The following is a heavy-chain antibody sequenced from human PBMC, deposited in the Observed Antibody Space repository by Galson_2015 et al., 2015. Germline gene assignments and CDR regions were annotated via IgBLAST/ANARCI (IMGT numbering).Heavy chain of an antibody. J-gene: IGHJ3*02. CDR2: IDPSDSYT. D-gene: IGHD6-13*01. Sequence: QSGAEVKKPGESLRISCKGSGYSFTSYWISWVRQMPGKGLEWMGRIDPSDSYTNYSPSFQGHVTISADKSISTAYLQWSSLKASDTAMYYCARPSSSWSSRDAFDIWGQGTMVTVSS. V-gene: IGHV5-10-1*01. CDR1: GYSFTSYW. CDR3: ARPSSSWSSRDAFDI.